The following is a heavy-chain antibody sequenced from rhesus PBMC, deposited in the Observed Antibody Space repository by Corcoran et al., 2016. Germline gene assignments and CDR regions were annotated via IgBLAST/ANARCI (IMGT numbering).Heavy chain of an antibody. CDR2: NHPGYGST. V-gene: IGHV1-70*01. J-gene: IGHJ4*01. Sequence: QEQLVQSGAEVKKPGASVKVSCKASGYIFTSYVIRWLRQAAGQGVEWMGGNHPGYGSTSYAQKLQGRVTVSADMSTSTDYMELSSLRSEDMAVYYCAADRNTYIDYLCQGVPAT. CDR1: GYIFTSYV. CDR3: AADRNTYIDY. D-gene: IGHD4-23*01.